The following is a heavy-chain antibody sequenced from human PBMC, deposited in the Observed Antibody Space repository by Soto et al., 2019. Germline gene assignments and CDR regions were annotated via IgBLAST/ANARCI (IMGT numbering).Heavy chain of an antibody. J-gene: IGHJ4*02. D-gene: IGHD3-3*01. CDR1: DDSINSDKYY. CDR2: IYYRGNA. Sequence: QLQLQESGPGLVKPSETLSLTCSVSDDSINSDKYYWGWIRQPPGKGLEWIGSIYYRGNAYYNPSPHPRGTISLHKSKRPFSLKLNSVTAADSAVYFCARLEGLATISYYFDFWGPGALVTVSS. CDR3: ARLEGLATISYYFDF. V-gene: IGHV4-39*01.